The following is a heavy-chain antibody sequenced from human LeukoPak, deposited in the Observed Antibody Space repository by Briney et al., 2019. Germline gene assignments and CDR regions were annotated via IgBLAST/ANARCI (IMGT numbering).Heavy chain of an antibody. J-gene: IGHJ4*02. Sequence: SETLSLTCTVSGCSISTYYWSWIRQPAGKGLEWIGRMYTSGSTNYNPSLKSRVTMSVDTSKNQFSLKLSSVTAADTAVYYCARDGSGSSGGYFDYWGQGTLVTVSS. V-gene: IGHV4-4*07. CDR1: GCSISTYY. CDR2: MYTSGST. D-gene: IGHD1-26*01. CDR3: ARDGSGSSGGYFDY.